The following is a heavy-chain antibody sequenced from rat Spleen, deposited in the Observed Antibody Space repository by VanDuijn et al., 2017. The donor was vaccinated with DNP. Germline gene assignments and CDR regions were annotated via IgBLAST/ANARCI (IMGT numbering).Heavy chain of an antibody. CDR1: ESTFSNSY. CDR2: ISTGGGNT. D-gene: IGHD1-11*01. Sequence: EVQLVESGGGLVQPGRSLKLSCAASESTFSNSYMAWVRQAPTKGLEWVAAISTGGGNTYYRDSVKDRFTISRDNAKSTLYLQMDSLRSEETATYYCAKAGGYSPWYFDYWGQGVMVTVSS. J-gene: IGHJ2*01. CDR3: AKAGGYSPWYFDY. V-gene: IGHV5S11*01.